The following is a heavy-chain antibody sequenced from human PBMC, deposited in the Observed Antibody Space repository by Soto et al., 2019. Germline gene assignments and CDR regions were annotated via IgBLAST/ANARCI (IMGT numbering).Heavy chain of an antibody. J-gene: IGHJ6*02. CDR3: TTDYTISRTYGLDV. Sequence: EVQVVESGGGLVKPGGSLRLSCAASGFTFSSAWMNWVRQAPGKGLAWVGRIKSITDGVTTDYAAPVKGRFTILRDDSKNTLFLQMSSLNTEDPGVYYWTTDYTISRTYGLDVWGQGTTVTVSS. V-gene: IGHV3-15*01. CDR1: GFTFSSAW. D-gene: IGHD3-10*01. CDR2: IKSITDGVTT.